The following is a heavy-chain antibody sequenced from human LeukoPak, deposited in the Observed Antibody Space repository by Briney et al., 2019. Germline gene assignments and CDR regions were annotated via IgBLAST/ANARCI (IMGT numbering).Heavy chain of an antibody. CDR2: IWYDGSKT. Sequence: GGSLRLSCTTSGFTFTNYGINWVRQAPGKGLERVAAIWYDGSKTSYTDSVKGRFTVSRDISKNTVYLQMNGLKAEDTAVYYCARDDCSTTPCYAYWGQGTLATVSS. CDR3: ARDDCSTTPCYAY. CDR1: GFTFTNYG. D-gene: IGHD2-2*01. V-gene: IGHV3-33*01. J-gene: IGHJ4*02.